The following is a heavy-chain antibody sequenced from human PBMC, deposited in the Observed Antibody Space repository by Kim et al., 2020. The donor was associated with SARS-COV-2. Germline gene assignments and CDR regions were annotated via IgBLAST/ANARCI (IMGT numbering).Heavy chain of an antibody. CDR1: GFTFSNAW. J-gene: IGHJ4*02. Sequence: GGSLRLSCAASGFTFSNAWMSWVRQAPGRGLEWVGHIKSEVDGRTIDYSAAVRDRFTISRDDSKNTLYLQMNNLKTEDTAVCDCTTVGGVYWGQGTLVSV. D-gene: IGHD3-16*01. CDR2: IKSEVDGRTI. V-gene: IGHV3-15*01. CDR3: TTVGGVY.